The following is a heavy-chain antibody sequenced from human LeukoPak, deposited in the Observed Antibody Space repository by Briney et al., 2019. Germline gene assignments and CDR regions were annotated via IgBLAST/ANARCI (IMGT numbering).Heavy chain of an antibody. J-gene: IGHJ5*02. V-gene: IGHV1-2*02. Sequence: ASVKVSCKASGYTFTGYYMHWVRQAPGQGLEWMGWINPNSGGTNYAQKFQGRVTMTRDTSISTAYMELSRLRSDDTAVYYCARVSTQSYGSGINWFDPWGQGTLVTVSS. CDR1: GYTFTGYY. D-gene: IGHD3-10*01. CDR2: INPNSGGT. CDR3: ARVSTQSYGSGINWFDP.